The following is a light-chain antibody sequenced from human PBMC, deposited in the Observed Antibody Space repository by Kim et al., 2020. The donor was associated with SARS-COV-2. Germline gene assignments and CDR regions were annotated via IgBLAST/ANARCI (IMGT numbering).Light chain of an antibody. J-gene: IGLJ3*02. CDR1: TSNVGAGYD. Sequence: QSVLTQPPSVSGAPGQRVTISCTGSTSNVGAGYDVHWYQRLPGTAPKLLIHGNTNRPSGVPDRFSGSKSGTSASLAITGRQAEDEADYYCQSYDSSLSGWVFGGGTRLTVL. CDR2: GNT. V-gene: IGLV1-40*01. CDR3: QSYDSSLSGWV.